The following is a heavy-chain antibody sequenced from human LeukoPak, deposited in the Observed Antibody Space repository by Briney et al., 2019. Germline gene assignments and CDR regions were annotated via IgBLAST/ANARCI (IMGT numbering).Heavy chain of an antibody. Sequence: GGSLRLSCAASGFTFSSYAMSWVRQAPGKGLEWVSAISGSGGSTYYADSVKGRFTISRDNSKNTLYLQMNSLRAEDTAVYYCAKDPRSDYYGPLDYGGQGPLVTVSS. V-gene: IGHV3-23*01. CDR2: ISGSGGST. CDR1: GFTFSSYA. D-gene: IGHD3-10*01. CDR3: AKDPRSDYYGPLDY. J-gene: IGHJ4*02.